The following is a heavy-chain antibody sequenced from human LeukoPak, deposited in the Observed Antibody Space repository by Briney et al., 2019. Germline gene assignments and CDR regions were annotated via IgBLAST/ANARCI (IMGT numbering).Heavy chain of an antibody. J-gene: IGHJ6*03. CDR1: GGSFSGYY. CDR3: ARAPPGITIFGVVKLDPYYYMDV. CDR2: INHSGST. D-gene: IGHD3-3*01. V-gene: IGHV4-34*01. Sequence: SETLSLTRAVYGGSFSGYYWSWIRQPRGKGMEWIGEINHSGSTNYNPSLKSRVTISVDTSKNQFSLKLSSVTAADTAVYYCARAPPGITIFGVVKLDPYYYMDVWGKGTTVTVSS.